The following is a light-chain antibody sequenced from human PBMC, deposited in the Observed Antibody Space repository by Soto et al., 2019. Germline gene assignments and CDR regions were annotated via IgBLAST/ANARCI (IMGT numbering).Light chain of an antibody. J-gene: IGKJ1*01. V-gene: IGKV1-5*03. CDR1: QTIYSW. CDR2: KAS. CDR3: HQYNSYPRT. Sequence: DIQMTQSPSTLSASVGDTVTITCRASQTIYSWLAWYQQKPGQAPRLLIHKASTVETGVPSRFSGSGYGSEFTLIISSLQPDDSATYYCHQYNSYPRTFGQGTKVDIK.